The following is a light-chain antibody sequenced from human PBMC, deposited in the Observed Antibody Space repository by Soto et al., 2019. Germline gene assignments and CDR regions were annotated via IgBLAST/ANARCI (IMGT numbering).Light chain of an antibody. CDR1: SSDIGSYNY. Sequence: ALTQPASVSGSPGQSITISCTGTSSDIGSYNYVSWYQQHPGKAPKLMIYEVSNRPSGVSNRFSGSKSGNTASLTISGLQAEDEADYYCSSYTTSRTLVFGGGTKLTVL. CDR3: SSYTTSRTLV. J-gene: IGLJ2*01. V-gene: IGLV2-14*01. CDR2: EVS.